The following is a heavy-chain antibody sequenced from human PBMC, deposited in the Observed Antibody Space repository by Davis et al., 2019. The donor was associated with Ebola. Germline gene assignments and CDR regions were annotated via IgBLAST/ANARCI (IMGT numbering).Heavy chain of an antibody. CDR2: INSDGNST. J-gene: IGHJ4*02. Sequence: GESLKISCAVSGFTFSSYWMHWVRQAPGKGLVWVSRINSDGNSTSYADSVKGRFTISRDNAKNTLYLQTNSLRVEDTAVYYCARGSSSWSPLDYWGQGTLVTVSS. CDR1: GFTFSSYW. V-gene: IGHV3-74*01. D-gene: IGHD6-13*01. CDR3: ARGSSSWSPLDY.